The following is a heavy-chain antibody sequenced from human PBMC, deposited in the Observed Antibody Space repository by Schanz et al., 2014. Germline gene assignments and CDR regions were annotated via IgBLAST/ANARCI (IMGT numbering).Heavy chain of an antibody. V-gene: IGHV1-69*09. J-gene: IGHJ5*02. D-gene: IGHD3-3*01. CDR2: IIPNLGSA. CDR3: ARGNTIFGVVILGWLDP. CDR1: GYTFTNYA. Sequence: QVQLVQSGAEVKNPGASVKVSCKASGYTFTNYAINWVRQAPGQGLEWMGRIIPNLGSANYAQKFQGRVTITADKSTSTVYMELSSLRSEDTAIYYCARGNTIFGVVILGWLDPWGQGTLVTVSS.